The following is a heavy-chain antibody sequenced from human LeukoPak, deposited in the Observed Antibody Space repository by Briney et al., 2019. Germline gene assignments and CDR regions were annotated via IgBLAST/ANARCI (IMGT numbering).Heavy chain of an antibody. V-gene: IGHV4-59*01. Sequence: PSETLSLTCAVYGGSFRGYYWSWIRQPPGEGLEWIAYIHYSGGTNYNPSLKSRLTISVATSKNQFSLKVTSVTAADTAVYYCARAQLYCRGSSCYPSWFDPWGQGTLVTVSS. CDR3: ARAQLYCRGSSCYPSWFDP. CDR1: GGSFRGYY. D-gene: IGHD2-15*01. CDR2: IHYSGGT. J-gene: IGHJ5*02.